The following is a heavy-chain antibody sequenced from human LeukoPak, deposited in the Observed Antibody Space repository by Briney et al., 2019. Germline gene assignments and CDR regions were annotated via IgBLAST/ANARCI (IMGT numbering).Heavy chain of an antibody. D-gene: IGHD6-19*01. CDR2: INWGSNHI. CDR3: ARDNSGWSRDY. Sequence: GGSLRLSCAASGFTLRSYSMSWVRQAPGKGLEWVSSINWGSNHIYYADAVQGRFTISRDNAKNSLYLQMNSLRAEDTAIYYCARDNSGWSRDYWGQGTLVTVSS. CDR1: GFTLRSYS. V-gene: IGHV3-21*06. J-gene: IGHJ4*02.